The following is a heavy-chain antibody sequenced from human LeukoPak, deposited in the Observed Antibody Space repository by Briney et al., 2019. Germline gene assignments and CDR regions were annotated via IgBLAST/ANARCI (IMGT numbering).Heavy chain of an antibody. J-gene: IGHJ4*02. CDR3: ARAQYNSLYFDY. Sequence: GGSLRLSCAASGFTFSSYWMSWVRQAPGKGLEWVANIKEDGSEKYYVDSVKGRFTISRDNAKNSLYLQMNSLRAEDTAIYYCARAQYNSLYFDYWGQGTLVTVSS. CDR2: IKEDGSEK. CDR1: GFTFSSYW. D-gene: IGHD6-6*01. V-gene: IGHV3-7*02.